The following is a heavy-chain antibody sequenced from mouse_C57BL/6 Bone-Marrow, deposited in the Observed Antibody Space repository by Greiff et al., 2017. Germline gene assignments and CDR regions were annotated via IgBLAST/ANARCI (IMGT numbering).Heavy chain of an antibody. CDR2: INPSTGGT. CDR1: GYSFTGYY. J-gene: IGHJ1*03. Sequence: VQLKQSGPELVKPGASVKISCKASGYSFTGYYMNWVKQSPEKSLEWIGEINPSTGGTTYNQKFKAKATLTVDKSSSTAYMQLKSLTSEDSAVYYCARWYYGSPWYFDVWGTGTTVTVSS. D-gene: IGHD1-1*01. V-gene: IGHV1-42*01. CDR3: ARWYYGSPWYFDV.